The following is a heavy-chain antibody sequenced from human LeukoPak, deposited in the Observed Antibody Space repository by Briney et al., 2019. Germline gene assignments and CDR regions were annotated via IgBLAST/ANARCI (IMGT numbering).Heavy chain of an antibody. CDR2: ISNHNGDT. CDR1: GYNFFSYG. D-gene: IGHD2-8*02. CDR3: ARVKDAWSPDDY. J-gene: IGHJ4*02. Sequence: ASVKVSCKASGYNFFSYGISWTRQAPGQGLEWMGWISNHNGDTIYAQKLQGRVTMTADTSTNTAYMELRSLRSDDTAVYFCARVKDAWSPDDYWGQGTLVTVSS. V-gene: IGHV1-18*01.